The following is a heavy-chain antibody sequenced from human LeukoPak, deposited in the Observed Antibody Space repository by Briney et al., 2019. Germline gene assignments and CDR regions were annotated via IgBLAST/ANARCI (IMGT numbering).Heavy chain of an antibody. J-gene: IGHJ4*02. CDR2: IYYSGST. CDR1: GGSISSYY. D-gene: IGHD3-10*01. Sequence: SETLSLTCTVSGGSISSYYWSWIRQPPGKGLEWIGYIYYSGSTNYNPSLKSRVTISVDTSKNQFSLKLSSVTAADTAVYYCARAYYYGSGTYYFDYWGQGTLVTVSS. V-gene: IGHV4-59*01. CDR3: ARAYYYGSGTYYFDY.